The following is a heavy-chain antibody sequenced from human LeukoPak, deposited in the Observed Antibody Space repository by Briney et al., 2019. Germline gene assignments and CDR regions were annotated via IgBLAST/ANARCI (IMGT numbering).Heavy chain of an antibody. CDR3: ARDMYSSGWFDY. Sequence: ASVKVSCKASGYTFTGYYMHWVRQAPGQRLEWMGWINPNSGGTNYAQKFQGRVTMTRDTSISTAYMELSRLRSDDTAVYYCARDMYSSGWFDYWGQGTLVTVSS. V-gene: IGHV1-2*02. CDR1: GYTFTGYY. D-gene: IGHD6-19*01. CDR2: INPNSGGT. J-gene: IGHJ4*02.